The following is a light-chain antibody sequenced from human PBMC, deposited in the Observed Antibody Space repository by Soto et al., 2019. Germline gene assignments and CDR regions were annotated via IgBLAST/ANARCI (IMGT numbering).Light chain of an antibody. CDR1: SSNIGAGHD. CDR3: QSYDSILSGSEV. CDR2: GNG. V-gene: IGLV1-40*01. Sequence: QSVLTQPPSVSGAPGQRVTISCTGSSSNIGAGHDVHWYQHLPGTAPKLLIYGNGNRPSGVPDRFSGSKSGTSASLAITGLQAEDEADYYCQSYDSILSGSEVFGTGTKLTVL. J-gene: IGLJ1*01.